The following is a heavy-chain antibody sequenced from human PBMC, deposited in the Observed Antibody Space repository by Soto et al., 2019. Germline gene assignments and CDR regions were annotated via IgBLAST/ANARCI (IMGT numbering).Heavy chain of an antibody. V-gene: IGHV3-11*06. D-gene: IGHD5-18*01. CDR3: ARDPYSYGLSLFGY. CDR2: SSDSGTFS. J-gene: IGHJ4*02. CDR1: XFTFSDYY. Sequence: SLRLSCEGSXFTFSDYYISWIRQAPGKGLEWISYSSDSGTFSRYADSVKGRFSISRDNTKNLLYLQMNSLRAEDTAVYYCARDPYSYGLSLFGYWGQGTLVTVSS.